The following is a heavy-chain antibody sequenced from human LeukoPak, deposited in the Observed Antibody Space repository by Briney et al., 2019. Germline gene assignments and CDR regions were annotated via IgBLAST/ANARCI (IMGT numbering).Heavy chain of an antibody. J-gene: IGHJ4*02. CDR2: IYYGGST. Sequence: LETLSLTCSVSGDSINSNYLSWMRQPPGKGLEWFGYIYYGGSTNYNPSLKSRVSMSVDTSKNQFSLNLSSVTAADTAVYHCARLLAGCPGGRCRAHFDYWGQGTLVTVSS. D-gene: IGHD2-15*01. CDR1: GDSINSNY. CDR3: ARLLAGCPGGRCRAHFDY. V-gene: IGHV4-59*01.